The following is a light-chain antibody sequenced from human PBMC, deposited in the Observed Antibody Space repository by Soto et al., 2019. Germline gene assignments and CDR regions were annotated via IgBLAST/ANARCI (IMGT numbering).Light chain of an antibody. CDR1: SSDVGGYDF. Sequence: QSALTQPASVSGSPGQSITISCTGTSSDVGGYDFVSWYQQHPGKAPKLMIYDVSDRPSGVSNRFSGSKSANTASLTISGLQAEDEAYYYCSSYTTTSTQVFGGGTKLTVL. J-gene: IGLJ2*01. V-gene: IGLV2-14*01. CDR2: DVS. CDR3: SSYTTTSTQV.